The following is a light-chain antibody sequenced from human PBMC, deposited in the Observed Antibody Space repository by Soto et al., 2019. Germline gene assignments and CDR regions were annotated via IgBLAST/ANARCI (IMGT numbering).Light chain of an antibody. V-gene: IGLV1-47*01. CDR3: AAWDDSLVV. CDR2: RNN. J-gene: IGLJ2*01. Sequence: QSVLTQPPSASGTPGQTVTISCSGSSSNIGSAYIYWYQHLPGTAPKLLIYRNNQRPSGVPDRFSASKSGTSASLAISGLRSEDDADYYCAAWDDSLVVFGGGTQLTDL. CDR1: SSNIGSAY.